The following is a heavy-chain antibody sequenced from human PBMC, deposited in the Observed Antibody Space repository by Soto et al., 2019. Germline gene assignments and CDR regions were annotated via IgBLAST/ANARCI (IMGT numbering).Heavy chain of an antibody. J-gene: IGHJ6*02. Sequence: ASVKVSCKASGGSFKNYAITWVRQAPGQGLEWVGGILPIFGTANYAQGFQGRLTITADESTSSAYMELSSLRSEDTAVYYCARVGYCGGDCPQRGMDVWGQGTTVTVSS. D-gene: IGHD2-21*02. V-gene: IGHV1-69*13. CDR2: ILPIFGTA. CDR3: ARVGYCGGDCPQRGMDV. CDR1: GGSFKNYA.